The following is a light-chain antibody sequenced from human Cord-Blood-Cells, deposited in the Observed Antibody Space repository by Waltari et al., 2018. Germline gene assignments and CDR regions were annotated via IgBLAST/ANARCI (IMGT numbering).Light chain of an antibody. CDR2: DAS. V-gene: IGKV1-5*01. Sequence: IQMTKSPSTLSASVADRVTITCRASQSISSWLAWYQQKPGKDPKPLIFDASSLESGVPSRFSGGGSGTEVTLTISSLQPDDFATYYCQQYNSYWTFGQGTKLEIK. CDR3: QQYNSYWT. J-gene: IGKJ2*01. CDR1: QSISSW.